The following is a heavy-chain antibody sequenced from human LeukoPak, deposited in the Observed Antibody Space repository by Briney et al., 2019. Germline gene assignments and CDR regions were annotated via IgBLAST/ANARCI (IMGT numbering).Heavy chain of an antibody. D-gene: IGHD3-16*02. Sequence: SETLSLTCTVPGGSISSYYWSWIRQPPGKGLEWIGYIYYSGSTNYNPSLKSRVTISVDTSKNQFSLKLSSVTAADTAVYYCAREVPMMTFGGVIVIGAFDIWGQGTMVTVSS. J-gene: IGHJ3*02. CDR1: GGSISSYY. V-gene: IGHV4-59*01. CDR2: IYYSGST. CDR3: AREVPMMTFGGVIVIGAFDI.